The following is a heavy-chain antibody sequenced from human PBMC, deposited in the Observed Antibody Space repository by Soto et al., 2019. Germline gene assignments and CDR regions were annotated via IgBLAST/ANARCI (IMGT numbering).Heavy chain of an antibody. D-gene: IGHD2-15*01. CDR3: TKSGRGGGSGPNWCDP. CDR2: ISGSGSDA. CDR1: GFTFNSYV. Sequence: EVQLLESGGGLVQPGGSLRLSCAASGFTFNSYVMSWVRQAPGKGLEWVSGISGSGSDAYYADSVKGRFTISRDNSKNTLNLQMNSLRAEDTALYYCTKSGRGGGSGPNWCDPWGQGPLVTVSS. V-gene: IGHV3-23*01. J-gene: IGHJ5*02.